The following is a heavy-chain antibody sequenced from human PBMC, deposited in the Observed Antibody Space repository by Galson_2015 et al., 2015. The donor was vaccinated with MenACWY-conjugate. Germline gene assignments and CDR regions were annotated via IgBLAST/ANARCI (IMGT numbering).Heavy chain of an antibody. CDR1: GFTFSTYA. Sequence: SLRLSCAGSGFTFSTYAMSWVRQAPGKGLEWVSAIRDSNDDTYYADSVKGRFTISRDNSKNTVYLQMNSLTAEDTAVYYCAFRSALVWYYFNFWGQGTLVTVSS. V-gene: IGHV3-23*01. D-gene: IGHD2-21*01. CDR2: IRDSNDDT. J-gene: IGHJ4*02. CDR3: AFRSALVWYYFNF.